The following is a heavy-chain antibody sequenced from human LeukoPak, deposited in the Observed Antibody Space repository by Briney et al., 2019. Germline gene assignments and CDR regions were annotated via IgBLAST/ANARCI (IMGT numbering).Heavy chain of an antibody. CDR3: ARDSIGGATTLDY. J-gene: IGHJ4*02. D-gene: IGHD1-26*01. Sequence: PGGSLRLSCAASGFTFSTYTMYWVRHPPGKRLEWVSIIGNNGGGIHYADSVKGRFTISRDNFKNALYLQMNSLRAEDTAVYYCARDSIGGATTLDYWGQGTLVTVSS. V-gene: IGHV3-23*01. CDR2: IGNNGGGI. CDR1: GFTFSTYT.